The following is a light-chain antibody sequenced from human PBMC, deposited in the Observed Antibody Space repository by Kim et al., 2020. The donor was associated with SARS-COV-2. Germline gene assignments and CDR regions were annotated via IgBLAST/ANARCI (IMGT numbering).Light chain of an antibody. Sequence: SASVGDGVTITCRASQSISDWLAWYQQKPGKAPKLLIYKASSLESGVPSRFSGSGSGTEFTLTISSLQPDDFATYYCQHYYTLWTFGQGTKVDIK. CDR1: QSISDW. J-gene: IGKJ1*01. CDR2: KAS. CDR3: QHYYTLWT. V-gene: IGKV1-5*03.